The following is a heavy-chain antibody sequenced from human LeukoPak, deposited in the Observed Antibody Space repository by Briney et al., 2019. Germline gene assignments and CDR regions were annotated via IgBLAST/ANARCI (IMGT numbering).Heavy chain of an antibody. CDR2: ISSSGSTI. CDR3: ARLEYYYVSGNYYKLFDY. CDR1: GFTFSSYG. D-gene: IGHD3-10*01. Sequence: PGRSLRLSCAASGFTFSSYGMNWVRQAPGKGLEWVSDISSSGSTIYFADSVKGRFTISRDNAKNSLYLQMNSLRDEDTAVYYCARLEYYYVSGNYYKLFDYWGQGTLVTVCS. J-gene: IGHJ4*02. V-gene: IGHV3-48*02.